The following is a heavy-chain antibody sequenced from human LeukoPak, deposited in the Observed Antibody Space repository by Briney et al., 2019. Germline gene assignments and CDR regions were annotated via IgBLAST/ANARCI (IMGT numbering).Heavy chain of an antibody. V-gene: IGHV4-59*01. J-gene: IGHJ4*02. CDR3: ARGSKRATIPPLFDY. D-gene: IGHD5-24*01. CDR2: IYYSGST. CDR1: GRSISSYY. Sequence: SETLSLTCTVSGRSISSYYWSWIRQPPGKGLEWIGYIYYSGSTNYNPSLKSRVTISVDTSKNQFSLKLSSVTAADTAVYYCARGSKRATIPPLFDYWGQGTLVTVSS.